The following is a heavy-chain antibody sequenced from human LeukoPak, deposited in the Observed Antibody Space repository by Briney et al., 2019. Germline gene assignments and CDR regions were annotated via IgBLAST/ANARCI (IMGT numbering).Heavy chain of an antibody. D-gene: IGHD6-19*01. CDR2: INPDSGGT. CDR1: GYTFTGYY. J-gene: IGHJ4*02. V-gene: IGHV1-2*02. CDR3: AKTGGDYTNAWYGYYFDS. Sequence: ASVKVSCKASGYTFTGYYMHWVRQAPGQGLEWMGWINPDSGGTHYAQKFQGRVTMTRDTSISTAYLELSSLESDDTAQYYCAKTGGDYTNAWYGYYFDSWGQGTLVTVSS.